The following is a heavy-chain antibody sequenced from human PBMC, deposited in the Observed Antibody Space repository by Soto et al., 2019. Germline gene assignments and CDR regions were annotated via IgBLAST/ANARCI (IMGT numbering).Heavy chain of an antibody. CDR3: ARGPRGLLWFGETDY. D-gene: IGHD3-10*01. CDR2: IYPGDSDT. J-gene: IGHJ4*02. Sequence: VASLKISCKGSGYSFTSYWIGWVRQMPGKGLEWMGIIYPGDSDTRYSPSFQGQVTISADKSISTAYLQWSSLKASDTAMYYCARGPRGLLWFGETDYWGQGTLVTVSS. V-gene: IGHV5-51*01. CDR1: GYSFTSYW.